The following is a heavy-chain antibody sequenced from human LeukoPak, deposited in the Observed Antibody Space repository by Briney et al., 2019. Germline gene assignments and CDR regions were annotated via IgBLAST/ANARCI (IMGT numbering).Heavy chain of an antibody. Sequence: PGGSLRLSCAASGFTFSTYGITWVRQAPGKGLEWVSAISGRADLTFYAGSVKGRFTISRDNSKNTLYLQMNSLRAEDTAVYYCAKRGPGSPQSGKYYFDYWGQGTLVTVSS. CDR2: ISGRADLT. CDR1: GFTFSTYG. D-gene: IGHD3-10*01. J-gene: IGHJ4*02. CDR3: AKRGPGSPQSGKYYFDY. V-gene: IGHV3-23*01.